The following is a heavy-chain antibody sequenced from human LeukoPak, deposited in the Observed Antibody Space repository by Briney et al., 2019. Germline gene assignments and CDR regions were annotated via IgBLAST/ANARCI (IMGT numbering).Heavy chain of an antibody. CDR2: ISYDGSNK. V-gene: IGHV3-30*18. CDR3: AKDRGDGYNCFDY. CDR1: GFTFSSYG. D-gene: IGHD5-24*01. Sequence: GGSLRLSCAASGFTFSSYGMHWVRQAPGKGLEWVVVISYDGSNKYYADSVKGRFTISRDNSKNTLYLQMNSLRAEDTAVYYCAKDRGDGYNCFDYWGQGTLVTVSS. J-gene: IGHJ4*02.